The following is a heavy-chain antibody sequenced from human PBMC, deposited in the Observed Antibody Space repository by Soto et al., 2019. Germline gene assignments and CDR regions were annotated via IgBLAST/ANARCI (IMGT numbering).Heavy chain of an antibody. D-gene: IGHD3-3*01. CDR1: GFTFSSYS. Sequence: PGGSLRLSCAASGFTFSSYSMNWVRQAPGKGLEWVSYISSSSSTIYYADSVKGRFTISRDNAKNSLYLQMNSMRDEDTAVYYCAREQEKEDTIFGVVIEYYYYGMDVWGQGTTVTVSS. J-gene: IGHJ6*02. CDR3: AREQEKEDTIFGVVIEYYYYGMDV. V-gene: IGHV3-48*02. CDR2: ISSSSSTI.